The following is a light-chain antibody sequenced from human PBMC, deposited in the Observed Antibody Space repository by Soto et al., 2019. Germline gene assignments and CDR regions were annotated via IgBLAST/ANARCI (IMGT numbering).Light chain of an antibody. CDR2: LNSDGSH. Sequence: QLALTQSPSASASLGASVKLTCTLSSGHSSYAIAWHRQQPEKGPRYLMKLNSDGSHYKGDGIPDRFSGSTSGAERYLTISSLQSEDEADYYSQTWGTGIRVFGGGTKVTVL. V-gene: IGLV4-69*01. CDR3: QTWGTGIRV. J-gene: IGLJ3*02. CDR1: SGHSSYA.